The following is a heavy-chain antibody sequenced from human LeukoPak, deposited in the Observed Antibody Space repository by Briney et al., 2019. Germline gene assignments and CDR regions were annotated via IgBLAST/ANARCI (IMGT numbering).Heavy chain of an antibody. J-gene: IGHJ4*02. Sequence: AGSLRLSCAASGFTFSSYWMSWVRQAPGKGLEWVANIKQDGSEKYYVDSVKGRFTISRDNAKNSLYLQMNSLRAEDTAVYYCASNSGSYSYFDYWGQGTLVTVSS. D-gene: IGHD1-26*01. CDR1: GFTFSSYW. CDR3: ASNSGSYSYFDY. V-gene: IGHV3-7*01. CDR2: IKQDGSEK.